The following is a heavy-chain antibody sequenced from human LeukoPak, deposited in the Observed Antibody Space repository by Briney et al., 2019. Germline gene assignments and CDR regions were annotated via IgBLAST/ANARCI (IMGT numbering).Heavy chain of an antibody. CDR3: ARDWNDGAFDY. Sequence: ASVKVSCKASGYTFTSYYMHWARQAPGQGLEWMGIINPSGGSTSYAQKFQGRVTMTRDTSTSTVYMELSSLRSEDTAVYYCARDWNDGAFDYWGQGTLVTVSS. CDR2: INPSGGST. D-gene: IGHD1-1*01. J-gene: IGHJ4*02. V-gene: IGHV1-46*01. CDR1: GYTFTSYY.